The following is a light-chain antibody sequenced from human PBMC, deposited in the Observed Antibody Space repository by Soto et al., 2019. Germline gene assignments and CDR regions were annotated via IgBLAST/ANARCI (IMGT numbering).Light chain of an antibody. CDR2: GAS. V-gene: IGKV3-20*01. Sequence: EIVLTQSPVTLSLSPGERATLSCGASQSISGSYLAWYQQKPAQAPRLLIYGASSRATDIPDRFSGSGSGADFTLTTSRLEPQDFGVYYCQRYGTAVTFGRGKRLEIK. J-gene: IGKJ5*01. CDR3: QRYGTAVT. CDR1: QSISGSY.